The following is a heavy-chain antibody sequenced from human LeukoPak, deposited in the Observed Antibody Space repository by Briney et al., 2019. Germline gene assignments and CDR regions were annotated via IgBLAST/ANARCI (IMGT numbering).Heavy chain of an antibody. CDR2: ISSSISYI. CDR3: ATERDSGTYNDLDH. CDR1: GFTFCSYR. D-gene: IGHD1-26*01. Sequence: GGSLRLSCAASGFTFCSYRMNWVRQAPGKGLEWVSFISSSISYIYYADSVKGRFTISRDNAKNSLYLQMNSLRVEDTAVYYCATERDSGTYNDLDHWGQGTLVTVSS. V-gene: IGHV3-21*01. J-gene: IGHJ5*02.